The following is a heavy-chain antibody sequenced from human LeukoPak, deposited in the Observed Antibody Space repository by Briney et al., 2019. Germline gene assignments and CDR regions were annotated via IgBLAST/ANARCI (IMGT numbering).Heavy chain of an antibody. CDR2: ISYDGSNK. Sequence: PGGSLRLSCAASGFAFSSYAMHWVRQAPGKGLEWVAVISYDGSNKYYADSVKGRFTISRDNSKNTLYLQMNSLRAEDTAVYYCANAGDSNGGYIDYWGQGTLVTVSS. CDR3: ANAGDSNGGYIDY. V-gene: IGHV3-30-3*01. D-gene: IGHD4-17*01. CDR1: GFAFSSYA. J-gene: IGHJ4*02.